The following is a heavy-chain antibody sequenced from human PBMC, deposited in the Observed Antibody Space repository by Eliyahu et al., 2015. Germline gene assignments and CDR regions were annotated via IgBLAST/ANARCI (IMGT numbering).Heavy chain of an antibody. CDR2: IYHSGST. CDR3: ARVWRGYSTFYGYFDY. V-gene: IGHV4-38-2*01. J-gene: IGHJ4*02. CDR1: GXSIXXGYY. D-gene: IGHD6-13*01. Sequence: QVQLQESGPGLVKPSETLSLTCAVSGXSIXXGYYWGWIRQPPGKGLEWIGSIYHSGSTYYNPSLKSRVTISVDTSKNQFSLKLSSVTAADTAVYYCARVWRGYSTFYGYFDYWGQGTLVTVSS.